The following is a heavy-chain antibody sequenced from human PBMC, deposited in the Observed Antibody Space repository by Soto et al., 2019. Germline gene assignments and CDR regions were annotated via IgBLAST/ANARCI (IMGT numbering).Heavy chain of an antibody. CDR3: ARDKEFPDY. V-gene: IGHV1-18*01. J-gene: IGHJ4*02. CDR2: ISAKNGNT. CDR1: GYTFTDYG. Sequence: QVQLLQSGAEVKKPGASVKVSCKTSGYTFTDYGITWVRQAPGQGLEWMGWISAKNGNTNYVQKFRDRVTMTTDTSTSTAYMELRSLTSDDTAVYYCARDKEFPDYWGREPWSPSPQ.